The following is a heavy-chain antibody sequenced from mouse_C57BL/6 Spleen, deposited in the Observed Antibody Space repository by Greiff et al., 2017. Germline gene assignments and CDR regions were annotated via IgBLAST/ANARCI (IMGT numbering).Heavy chain of an antibody. CDR2: IDPSDSYT. CDR1: GYTFTSYW. Sequence: QVQLQQPGAELVRPGTSVKLSCKASGYTFTSYWMHWVKQRPGQGLEWIGVIDPSDSYTNYNQKLKGKATLTVDTSSSTAYMQLSSLTSEDSAVYDCARDYNGSSYYAMDYWGQGTSVTVSS. J-gene: IGHJ4*01. V-gene: IGHV1-59*01. CDR3: ARDYNGSSYYAMDY. D-gene: IGHD1-1*01.